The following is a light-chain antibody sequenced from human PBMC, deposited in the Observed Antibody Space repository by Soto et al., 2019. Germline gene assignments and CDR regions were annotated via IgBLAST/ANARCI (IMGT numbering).Light chain of an antibody. CDR1: SSDVCGYNY. J-gene: IGLJ2*01. CDR3: NSYTSSSTLVV. CDR2: DVS. Sequence: QSVLTQPASVSGSPGQSITISCTGTSSDVCGYNYVSWYQHHPGKAPKLIIYDVSNRPSGVSNRFSGSKSGNTASLTISGLQAEDEADYYCNSYTSSSTLVVFGGGTKLTVL. V-gene: IGLV2-14*03.